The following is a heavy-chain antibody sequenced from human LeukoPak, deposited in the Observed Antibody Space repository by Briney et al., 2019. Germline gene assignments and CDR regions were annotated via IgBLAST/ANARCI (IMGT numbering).Heavy chain of an antibody. V-gene: IGHV4-38-2*01. D-gene: IGHD2-15*01. Sequence: PSETLSLTCAVSGYSISSGYYWGWIRQPPGKGLEWIGSIYHSGSTYYNPSLKSRVTKSVDTSKNQFSPKLSSVTAADTAVYYCARQGSSFSDFDYWGQGTLVTVSS. CDR1: GYSISSGYY. J-gene: IGHJ4*02. CDR3: ARQGSSFSDFDY. CDR2: IYHSGST.